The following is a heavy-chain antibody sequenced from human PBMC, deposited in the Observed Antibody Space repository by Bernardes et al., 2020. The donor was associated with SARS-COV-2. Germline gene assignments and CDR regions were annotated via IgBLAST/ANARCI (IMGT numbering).Heavy chain of an antibody. J-gene: IGHJ4*01. CDR2: IASDGSVA. CDR1: GFTFTSYA. CDR3: ARGGISVSCLDY. Sequence: GLSLILSCAASGFTFTSYAMHWVRQAPDTGLEWVGVIASDGSVAYYADSVKGRLIISRDNSKSTLYLQMDSLRDEDTAVYHCARGGISVSCLDYWGQGSLVNVSS. V-gene: IGHV3-30-3*01. D-gene: IGHD1-26*01.